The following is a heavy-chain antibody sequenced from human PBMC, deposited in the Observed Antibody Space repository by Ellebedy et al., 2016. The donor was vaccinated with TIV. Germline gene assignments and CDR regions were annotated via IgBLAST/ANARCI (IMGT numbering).Heavy chain of an antibody. CDR3: ARDGSYGDYLSPTHAFTI. D-gene: IGHD4-17*01. J-gene: IGHJ3*02. Sequence: GESLKISCVASGFSFRSYWMSWVRQAPGKGLEWVANINQEGSDKYYVDAVEGRFTISRDNAMNSLYLQMNSLRAEDTAVYYCARDGSYGDYLSPTHAFTIWGQGTLVAVSS. CDR2: INQEGSDK. V-gene: IGHV3-7*01. CDR1: GFSFRSYW.